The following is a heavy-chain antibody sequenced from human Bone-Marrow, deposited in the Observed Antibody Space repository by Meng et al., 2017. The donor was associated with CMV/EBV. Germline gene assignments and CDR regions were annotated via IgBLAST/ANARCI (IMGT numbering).Heavy chain of an antibody. CDR1: GGSISSSSYY. CDR3: ARVVLSITGTIFDY. V-gene: IGHV4-61*01. D-gene: IGHD1-20*01. J-gene: IGHJ4*02. Sequence: GSLRLSCPVSGGSISSSSYYWSWIRHPPGKGLECIGYIYYSGSTNYNPSPKSRVTVSVDTSKNQFSLKLSSVTAADTAVYYCARVVLSITGTIFDYWGQGTLVTVSS. CDR2: IYYSGST.